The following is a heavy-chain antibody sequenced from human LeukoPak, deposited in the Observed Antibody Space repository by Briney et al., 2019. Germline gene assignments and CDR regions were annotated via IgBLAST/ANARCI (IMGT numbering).Heavy chain of an antibody. CDR1: GGSVRDSSFY. CDR2: IYFTGST. Sequence: SETLSLTCTVSGGSVRDSSFYWGWLRQPPGKGLEWIGDIYFTGSTYYNPSLKSRVTISVDTSRNQFSLKLSSVTAADTAVYYCARRVDYGDYLGGGNWFDPWGQGTLVTVSS. V-gene: IGHV4-39*01. CDR3: ARRVDYGDYLGGGNWFDP. D-gene: IGHD4-17*01. J-gene: IGHJ5*02.